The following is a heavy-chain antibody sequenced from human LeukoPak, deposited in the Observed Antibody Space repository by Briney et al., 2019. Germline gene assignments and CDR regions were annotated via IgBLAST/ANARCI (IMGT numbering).Heavy chain of an antibody. CDR2: INSDGTST. CDR1: GFTFSSYW. V-gene: IGHV3-74*01. J-gene: IGHJ6*02. CDR3: AISMCSSTSCYMGGMDV. D-gene: IGHD2-2*02. Sequence: GVSLRLSCAASGFTFSSYWMHWVRQAPGKGLVWVSRINSDGTSTTYADSVKGRFTISRDNAKNTLYLKMSSKSDEDTDVYYCAISMCSSTSCYMGGMDVWGQGTTVTVSS.